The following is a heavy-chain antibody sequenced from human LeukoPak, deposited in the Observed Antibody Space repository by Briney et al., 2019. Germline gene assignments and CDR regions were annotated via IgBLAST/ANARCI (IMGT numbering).Heavy chain of an antibody. CDR2: ISSSSSYI. J-gene: IGHJ4*02. CDR3: AKDWYYYDSSGYYSTPSSAFDY. Sequence: PGGSLRLSCAASGFTFSSYSMNWVRQAPGKGLEWVSSISSSSSYIYYADSVKGRFTISRDNSKNTLYLQMNSLRAEDTAVYYCAKDWYYYDSSGYYSTPSSAFDYWGQGTLVTVSS. D-gene: IGHD3-22*01. V-gene: IGHV3-21*01. CDR1: GFTFSSYS.